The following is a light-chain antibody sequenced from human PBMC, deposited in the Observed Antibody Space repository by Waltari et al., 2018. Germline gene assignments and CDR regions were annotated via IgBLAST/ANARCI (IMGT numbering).Light chain of an antibody. CDR1: QSVAQS. J-gene: IGKJ2*01. V-gene: IGKV6-21*01. CDR3: HQSGSLPRT. CDR2: YAS. Sequence: EIVLTQSPESQSVAPKERVTITCRASQSVAQSLHWYQQKPGQSPKLLIKYASQPFSGVPSRFSGSGAATEFTLTIDNLEPEDAATYYCHQSGSLPRTFGQGTKLEIK.